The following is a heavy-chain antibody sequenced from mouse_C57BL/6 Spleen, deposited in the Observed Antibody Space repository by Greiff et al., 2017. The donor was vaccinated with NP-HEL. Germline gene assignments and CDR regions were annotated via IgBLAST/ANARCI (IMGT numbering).Heavy chain of an antibody. CDR3: ATQLGRAFAY. J-gene: IGHJ3*01. CDR2: IRNKANGYTT. V-gene: IGHV7-3*01. Sequence: DVMLVESGGGLVQPGGSLSLSCAASGFTFTDYYMSWVRQPPGKALEWLGFIRNKANGYTTEYSASVKGRFTISRDNSQSILYLQMNALRAEDSATYYCATQLGRAFAYWGQGTLVTVSA. D-gene: IGHD4-1*02. CDR1: GFTFTDYY.